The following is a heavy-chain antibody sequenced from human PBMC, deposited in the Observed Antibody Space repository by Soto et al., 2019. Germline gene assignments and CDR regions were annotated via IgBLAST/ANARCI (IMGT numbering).Heavy chain of an antibody. J-gene: IGHJ4*02. CDR1: GFTFSSYA. Sequence: SLRLSCAASGFTFSSYAMHWVRQAPGKGLEWVAVISYDGIVYYADSVKGRFTISRDNAKNSLYLQMNSLRVEDTAVYYCARDQGNNWDLDYWGQGTQVTVSS. CDR2: ISYDGIV. V-gene: IGHV3-30-3*01. D-gene: IGHD1-20*01. CDR3: ARDQGNNWDLDY.